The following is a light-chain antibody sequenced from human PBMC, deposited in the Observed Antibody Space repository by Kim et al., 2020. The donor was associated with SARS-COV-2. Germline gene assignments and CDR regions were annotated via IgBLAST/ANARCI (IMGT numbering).Light chain of an antibody. Sequence: PVQRVTNACSGSRSNIGSNTVNWYQQHQGAAPRLLIYTNNRRPSGVPDRFSCAKSGTSASLAISGLQSEDEAAYFCAAWDDSLKGVFGGGTQLTVL. CDR1: RSNIGSNT. CDR3: AAWDDSLKGV. V-gene: IGLV1-44*01. CDR2: TNN. J-gene: IGLJ2*01.